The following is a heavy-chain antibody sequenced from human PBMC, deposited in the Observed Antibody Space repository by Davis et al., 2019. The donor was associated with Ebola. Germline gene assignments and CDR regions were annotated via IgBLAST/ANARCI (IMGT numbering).Heavy chain of an antibody. CDR3: ARRYLRGWYLDL. V-gene: IGHV4-61*01. J-gene: IGHJ2*01. CDR1: GDSISSGSYY. D-gene: IGHD3-9*01. CDR2: KFDSGPS. Sequence: SETLSLTCTVSGDSISSGSYYWSWIRQSPGKELEWIGYKFDSGPSNYNPSLQSRVTISIETSKNQFSLKLTSVTAADTAVYYCARRYLRGWYLDLWGRGTLVTVSS.